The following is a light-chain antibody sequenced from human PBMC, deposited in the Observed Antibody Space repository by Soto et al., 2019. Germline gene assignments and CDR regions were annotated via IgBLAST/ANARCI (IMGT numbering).Light chain of an antibody. Sequence: YELTQPPSVSVSPGQTASITCSGDKLGDKYAWWYQQRPGQSPVLVIYQDTQRPSGIPERFSGSNSGNTATLTISGTQAMDEADYYCQAWDSSTGVFGTGTKLTVL. CDR1: KLGDKY. V-gene: IGLV3-1*01. CDR2: QDT. CDR3: QAWDSSTGV. J-gene: IGLJ1*01.